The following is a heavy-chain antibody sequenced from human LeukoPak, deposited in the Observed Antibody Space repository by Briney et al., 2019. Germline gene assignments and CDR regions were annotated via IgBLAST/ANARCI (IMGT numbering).Heavy chain of an antibody. V-gene: IGHV4-30-4*08. J-gene: IGHJ4*02. Sequence: SQTLSLTCTVSGGSISSGDYYWSWIRQPPGKGLEWIGYIYYSGSTYYNPSLKSRVTISVDTSKNQFSLKLSSVTAADTAVYYCARDFGYYDNTDYWGQGTLVTDSS. CDR2: IYYSGST. CDR3: ARDFGYYDNTDY. D-gene: IGHD3-22*01. CDR1: GGSISSGDYY.